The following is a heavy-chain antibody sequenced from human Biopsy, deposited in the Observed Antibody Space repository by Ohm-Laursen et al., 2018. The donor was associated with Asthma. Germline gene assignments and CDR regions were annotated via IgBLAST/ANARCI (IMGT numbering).Heavy chain of an antibody. CDR3: ARSYNWNDFPDYFYGMDV. CDR2: INPNNGGT. Sequence: ASVKVSCKASGYTFTSYYMHWVRQARGQGLEWMGWINPNNGGTHYAQKFQGRVTLTRDTSSSTAFMELSRLRSDDTAVYYCARSYNWNDFPDYFYGMDVWGQGTTVTVSS. CDR1: GYTFTSYY. V-gene: IGHV1-2*02. J-gene: IGHJ6*02. D-gene: IGHD1-20*01.